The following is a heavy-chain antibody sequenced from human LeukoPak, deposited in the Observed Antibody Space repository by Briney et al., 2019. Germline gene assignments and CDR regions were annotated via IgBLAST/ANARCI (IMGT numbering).Heavy chain of an antibody. J-gene: IGHJ4*02. V-gene: IGHV4-34*01. D-gene: IGHD6-13*01. CDR3: ASFSSRWYYFDY. CDR2: INHSGST. Sequence: PSETLSLTCAVYGGSFSGYYWSWIRQPPGKGLEWIGEINHSGSTNYNPSLKSRVTISVDTSKNQFSLKLSSVTAADTAVYYCASFSSRWYYFDYWGQGTLVTVSS. CDR1: GGSFSGYY.